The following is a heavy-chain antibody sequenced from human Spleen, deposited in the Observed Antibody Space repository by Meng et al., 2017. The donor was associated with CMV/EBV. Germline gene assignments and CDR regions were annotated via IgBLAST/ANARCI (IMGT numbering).Heavy chain of an antibody. CDR3: AKDYDSSGYYLPYFDY. Sequence: LSLTCAPSGFTFSSYAMHWVRQAPGKGLEWVAVISYDGNNTFYADSVKGRFTISRDNSKNTLYLQMNSLRAEDTAVYYCAKDYDSSGYYLPYFDYWGQGTLVTVSS. CDR1: GFTFSSYA. CDR2: ISYDGNNT. J-gene: IGHJ4*02. V-gene: IGHV3-30-3*01. D-gene: IGHD3-22*01.